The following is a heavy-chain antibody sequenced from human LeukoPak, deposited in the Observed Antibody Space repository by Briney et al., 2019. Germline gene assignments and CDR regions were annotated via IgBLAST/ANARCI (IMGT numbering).Heavy chain of an antibody. J-gene: IGHJ5*02. CDR3: ARYSIAVYEGDWFDP. CDR2: MNPNSGNT. V-gene: IGHV1-8*03. D-gene: IGHD6-19*01. Sequence: ASVKVSCKASGYTFTSYDINWVRQATGQGLEWVGWMNPNSGNTGYAQKFQGRVTITRNTSISTAYMELSSLRSEDTAVYYCARYSIAVYEGDWFDPWGQGTLVTVSS. CDR1: GYTFTSYD.